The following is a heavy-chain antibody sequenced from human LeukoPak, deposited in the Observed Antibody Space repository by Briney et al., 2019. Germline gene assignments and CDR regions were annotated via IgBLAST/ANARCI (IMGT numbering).Heavy chain of an antibody. CDR2: IYPGDSDT. D-gene: IGHD2-15*01. CDR1: GYSFTSYW. J-gene: IGHJ3*02. V-gene: IGHV5-51*01. Sequence: GESLKVSCKGSGYSFTSYWIGWVRQMPGKGLGWMGIIYPGDSDTRYSPSFQGQVTISADMSISTAYLQWSSLKASDTAMYYCARQAEPRWTDDAFDIWGQGTMVTVSS. CDR3: ARQAEPRWTDDAFDI.